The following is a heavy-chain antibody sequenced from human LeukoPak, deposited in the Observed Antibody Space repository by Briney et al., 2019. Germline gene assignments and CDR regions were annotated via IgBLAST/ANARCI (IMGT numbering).Heavy chain of an antibody. CDR3: ARYLRYNRFDP. V-gene: IGHV3-30*14. D-gene: IGHD3-3*01. Sequence: GGSLRLSGADSDFGFSDYALHWVRQAPGKGLEWVARISYDGSERYYGDSVKGRFTISRDNTKNMGYLQMDSLRVEDTAVYYCARYLRYNRFDPWGQGTLVTVSS. CDR2: ISYDGSER. J-gene: IGHJ5*02. CDR1: DFGFSDYA.